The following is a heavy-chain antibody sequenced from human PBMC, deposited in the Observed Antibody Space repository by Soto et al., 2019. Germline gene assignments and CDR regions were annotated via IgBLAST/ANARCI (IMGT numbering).Heavy chain of an antibody. V-gene: IGHV3-33*01. Sequence: QVLLVESGGGVAQPGRSLRLSCAASKSIFTGYGMHWVRQTPGKGLEWVAVIRFDGTDEHYADSVKGRFTISRDNSKNMLYLQMNSLRVEDTALYYCARDVIGGTAFRGLLDYWGQGTLVTVSS. CDR3: ARDVIGGTAFRGLLDY. J-gene: IGHJ4*02. CDR2: IRFDGTDE. CDR1: KSIFTGYG. D-gene: IGHD1-1*01.